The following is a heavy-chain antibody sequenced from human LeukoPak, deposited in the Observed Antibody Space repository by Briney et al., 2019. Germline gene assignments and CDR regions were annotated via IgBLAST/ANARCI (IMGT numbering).Heavy chain of an antibody. CDR2: ISGSGANT. J-gene: IGHJ5*02. V-gene: IGHV3-23*01. Sequence: GGSLRLSCAAFGFTFTSYAMTWVRQAPGKGLEWVSAISGSGANTYYADTVKGRFTISRDNSKNTLYVQMKSLRVEDTAVYYCARGLVDVHDSSGYYSNWFDPWGQGTLVTVSS. D-gene: IGHD3-22*01. CDR1: GFTFTSYA. CDR3: ARGLVDVHDSSGYYSNWFDP.